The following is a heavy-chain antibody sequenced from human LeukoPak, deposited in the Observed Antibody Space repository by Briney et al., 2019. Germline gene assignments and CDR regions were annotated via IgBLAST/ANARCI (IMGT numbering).Heavy chain of an antibody. V-gene: IGHV4-30-2*01. CDR1: GTSVSSSSYY. J-gene: IGHJ5*02. D-gene: IGHD1-26*01. CDR2: IYHRGTT. Sequence: PSQTLSLTCTVSGTSVSSSSYYWSWIRQPPGKGLEWIGYIYHRGTTYYNPSLESRVSMSIDRSKNQFSLNLSSVTVADTAVYFCARGGVGPTTNWFDPWGQGTPVTVSS. CDR3: ARGGVGPTTNWFDP.